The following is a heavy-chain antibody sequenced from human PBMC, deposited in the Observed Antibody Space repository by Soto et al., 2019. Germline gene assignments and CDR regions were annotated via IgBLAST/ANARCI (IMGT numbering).Heavy chain of an antibody. Sequence: SVNVCGDACFGTFSSYAISWVRQAPGQRLEWLGVIIAIFSTANSAQKFHRIVTTTADKSASTGYMELSRLRSEDTAVYYCARVADSSSGYPHYGYYYGMDVWGQGTTVTVSS. CDR1: FGTFSSYA. CDR2: IIAIFSTA. D-gene: IGHD6-13*01. V-gene: IGHV1-69*06. CDR3: ARVADSSSGYPHYGYYYGMDV. J-gene: IGHJ6*02.